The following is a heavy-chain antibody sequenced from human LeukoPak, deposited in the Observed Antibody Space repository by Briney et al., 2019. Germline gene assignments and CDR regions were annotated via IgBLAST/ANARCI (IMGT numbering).Heavy chain of an antibody. V-gene: IGHV1-18*01. CDR1: GYSFTTYG. D-gene: IGHD1-26*01. CDR2: ISAYNGNT. CDR3: ASFSGSYADCDY. Sequence: ASVKVSCKTSGYSFTTYGSTWVRQAPGQGLEWMGWISAYNGNTIYAQKFQGRVTMTTDTSTSTAYMELRSLRSDDTAVYYCASFSGSYADCDYWGQGTLVTVSS. J-gene: IGHJ4*02.